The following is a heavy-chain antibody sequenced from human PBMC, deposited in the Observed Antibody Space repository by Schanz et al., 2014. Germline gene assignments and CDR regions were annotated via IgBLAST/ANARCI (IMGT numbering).Heavy chain of an antibody. D-gene: IGHD4-4*01. V-gene: IGHV1-2*02. CDR2: IDPNGGAT. CDR3: ASALTTWGGMDV. J-gene: IGHJ6*02. Sequence: QVQLVQSGAEVKKPGASVKVSCKASGYTFIDYYMHWVRQAPGQGLEWVGWIDPNGGATNHAQMLQGRVTMTRDTSISTVYMELSSLRSEDTAVYYCASALTTWGGMDVWGQGTTVTVSS. CDR1: GYTFIDYY.